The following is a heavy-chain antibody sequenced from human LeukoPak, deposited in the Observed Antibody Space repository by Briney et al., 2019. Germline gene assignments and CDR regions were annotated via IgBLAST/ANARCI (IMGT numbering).Heavy chain of an antibody. Sequence: PGGSLRLSCAASGFSFSSYAMSWVRQAPGKGLEWVSGISGSGGSTYYGDSVKGRFTISRDNSKNTLYLQMNSLRADDTAVYYCTKDGGTGDTSSWFYWGQGTLVTVSS. CDR3: TKDGGTGDTSSWFY. J-gene: IGHJ4*02. CDR2: ISGSGGST. D-gene: IGHD6-13*01. V-gene: IGHV3-23*01. CDR1: GFSFSSYA.